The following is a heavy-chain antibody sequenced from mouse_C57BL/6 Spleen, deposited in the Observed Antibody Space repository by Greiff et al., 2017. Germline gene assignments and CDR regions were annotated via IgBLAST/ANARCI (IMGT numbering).Heavy chain of an antibody. J-gene: IGHJ1*03. CDR2: IYPRSGNT. CDR3: ARDGYGSSLLYWDFDV. D-gene: IGHD1-1*01. V-gene: IGHV1-81*01. CDR1: GYTFTSYG. Sequence: QVHVKQSGAELARPGASVKLSCKASGYTFTSYGISWVKQRTGQGLEWIGEIYPRSGNTYYNEKFKGKATLTADKSSSTAYMELRSLTSEDSAVYVCARDGYGSSLLYWDFDVWGTGTTVTVSS.